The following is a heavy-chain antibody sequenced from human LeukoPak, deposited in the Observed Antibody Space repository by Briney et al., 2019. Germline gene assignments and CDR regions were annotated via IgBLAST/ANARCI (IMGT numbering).Heavy chain of an antibody. V-gene: IGHV5-51*01. Sequence: GESLKISCKGSGYTFSSYWIGWVRQKPGKGLEWMGIIYPGDSDTRHSPSLQGQVTISVDTSIGTAYLQWSSLKASDTAIYYCARQNDFRLDYWGQGTLVTVSS. CDR1: GYTFSSYW. J-gene: IGHJ4*02. D-gene: IGHD3-3*01. CDR3: ARQNDFRLDY. CDR2: IYPGDSDT.